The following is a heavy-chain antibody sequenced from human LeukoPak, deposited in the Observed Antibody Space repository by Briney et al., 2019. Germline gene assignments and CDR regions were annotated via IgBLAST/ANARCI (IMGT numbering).Heavy chain of an antibody. Sequence: GASVKVSCKPFGYTFTSYYIHWVRQAPGQGLEWMGIINPRGDYTTYAQNFQGRVTMTRDTSTSTIYMELSSLRSEDTAVYYCARSGYLVVTAYDAFDIWGQGTIVTVSS. J-gene: IGHJ3*02. CDR2: INPRGDYT. D-gene: IGHD2-21*02. CDR3: ARSGYLVVTAYDAFDI. V-gene: IGHV1-46*01. CDR1: GYTFTSYY.